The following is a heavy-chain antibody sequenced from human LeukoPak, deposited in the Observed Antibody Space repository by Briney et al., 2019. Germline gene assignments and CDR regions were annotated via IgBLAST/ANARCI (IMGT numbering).Heavy chain of an antibody. CDR3: ARGGGVSVGRPENWFDP. J-gene: IGHJ5*02. CDR1: GFTFSSYS. D-gene: IGHD1-26*01. Sequence: PGGSLRLSCAASGFTFSSYSMNWVRQAPGKGLEWVSSISSSSSYIYYADSVKGRFTISRDNAKNSLHLQMNGLRAEDTAVYYCARGGGVSVGRPENWFDPWGQGTLVTVSS. V-gene: IGHV3-21*01. CDR2: ISSSSSYI.